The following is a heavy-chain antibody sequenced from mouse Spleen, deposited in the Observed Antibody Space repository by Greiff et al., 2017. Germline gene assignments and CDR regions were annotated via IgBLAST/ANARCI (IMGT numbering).Heavy chain of an antibody. J-gene: IGHJ4*01. D-gene: IGHD1-1*01. Sequence: ESGPGLVKPSQSLSLTCTVTGYSITSDYAWNWIRQFPGNKLEWMGYISYSGSTSYNPSLKSRISITRDTSKNQFFLQLNSVTTEDTATYYCARNYGSSSYYAMDYWGQGTSVTVSS. CDR2: ISYSGST. CDR1: GYSITSDYA. CDR3: ARNYGSSSYYAMDY. V-gene: IGHV3-2*02.